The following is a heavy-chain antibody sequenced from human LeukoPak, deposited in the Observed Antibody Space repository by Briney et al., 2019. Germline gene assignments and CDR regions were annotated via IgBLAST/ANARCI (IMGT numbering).Heavy chain of an antibody. CDR3: ARGSSSSWYSFDF. J-gene: IGHJ3*01. D-gene: IGHD6-13*01. Sequence: SETLSLTCSVSGGSISSYYWSWIRQPAGKGLEWIGRIYFTGTTNYNPSLQSRVTMSVDTSKYQISLELSSVTAADTAVYYCARGSSSSWYSFDFWGQGTVVTVSS. CDR2: IYFTGTT. V-gene: IGHV4-4*07. CDR1: GGSISSYY.